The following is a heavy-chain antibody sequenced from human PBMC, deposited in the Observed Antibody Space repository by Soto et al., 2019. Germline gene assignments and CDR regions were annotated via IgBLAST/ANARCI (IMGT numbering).Heavy chain of an antibody. J-gene: IGHJ5*02. Sequence: GASVKVSCKASGGTFSNYVINWVRQAPGQGLEWMGGIIPIFGTTNYAQNFQGRVTITADESTSTAYMELSSLGSNDTAVYYCARDTLFCSVWRCYPYNWFDPWGQGTLVTVSS. CDR3: ARDTLFCSVWRCYPYNWFDP. D-gene: IGHD3-9*01. V-gene: IGHV1-69*13. CDR2: IIPIFGTT. CDR1: GGTFSNYV.